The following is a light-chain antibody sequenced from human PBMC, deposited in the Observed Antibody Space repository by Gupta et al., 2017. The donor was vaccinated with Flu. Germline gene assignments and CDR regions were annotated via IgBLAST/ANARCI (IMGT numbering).Light chain of an antibody. CDR2: DVS. V-gene: IGLV2-14*03. CDR3: SSYTSSSTWL. CDR1: SSDVGGYKY. Sequence: SSDVGGYKYVSWYQQHPGKAPKVMIYDVSKRPSGVSNRFSGSKSGNTASLTISGLQAEDEADYFCSSYTSSSTWLFGGGTKVTVL. J-gene: IGLJ2*01.